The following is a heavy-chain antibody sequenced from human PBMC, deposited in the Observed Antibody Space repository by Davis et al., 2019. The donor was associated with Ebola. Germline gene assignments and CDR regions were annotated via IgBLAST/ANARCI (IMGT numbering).Heavy chain of an antibody. CDR1: GFTFSSYS. CDR3: ARDRIAVYYYYGMDV. V-gene: IGHV3-74*01. Sequence: GESLKISCAASGFTFSSYSMNWVRQAPGKGLVWVSRINSDGSSTSYADSVKGRFTISRDNAKNTLYLQMNSLRAEDTAVYYCARDRIAVYYYYGMDVWGQGTTVTVSS. J-gene: IGHJ6*02. D-gene: IGHD6-19*01. CDR2: INSDGSST.